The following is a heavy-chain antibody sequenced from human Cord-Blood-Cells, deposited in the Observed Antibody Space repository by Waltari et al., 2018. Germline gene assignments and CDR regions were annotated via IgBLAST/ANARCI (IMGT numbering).Heavy chain of an antibody. V-gene: IGHV3-21*01. CDR3: VRVIGTAMVDY. Sequence: EVQLVESGGGLVKPGGSLRLSCAASGVTFSSYSMNWVRQAPGKGLEWVSSISSSSSYIYYADSVKGRFTISRDNAKNSLYLQMNSLRAEDTAVYYCVRVIGTAMVDYWGQGTLVTVSS. CDR1: GVTFSSYS. CDR2: ISSSSSYI. D-gene: IGHD5-18*01. J-gene: IGHJ4*02.